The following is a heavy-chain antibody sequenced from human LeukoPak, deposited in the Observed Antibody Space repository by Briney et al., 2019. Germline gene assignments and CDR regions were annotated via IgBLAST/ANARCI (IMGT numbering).Heavy chain of an antibody. CDR1: GYTFTSYG. D-gene: IGHD6-19*01. CDR3: ARGLRWLVPSDGMDV. V-gene: IGHV1-18*01. Sequence: ASVKVSCKASGYTFTSYGISWVRQAPGQGLEWMGWISAYNGNTTYAQKLQGRVTMTTDTSTSTAYMELRSLRSDDTAVYYCARGLRWLVPSDGMDVWGQGTTVTVSS. CDR2: ISAYNGNT. J-gene: IGHJ6*02.